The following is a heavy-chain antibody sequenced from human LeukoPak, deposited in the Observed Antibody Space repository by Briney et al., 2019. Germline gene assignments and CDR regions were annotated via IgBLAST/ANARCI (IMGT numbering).Heavy chain of an antibody. V-gene: IGHV6-1*01. CDR3: VRDLGTSGWYTFDF. Sequence: SQTLSLTCAISGDSVSSKNSAWNWIRLSPSRGLEWLGRTYYRSKWYDGYADPVKGRVTISPDTSKNQFSLHVYSVTPEDTAVYYCVRDLGTSGWYTFDFWGQGTLVTVSS. CDR1: GDSVSSKNSA. J-gene: IGHJ5*01. CDR2: TYYRSKWYD. D-gene: IGHD6-19*01.